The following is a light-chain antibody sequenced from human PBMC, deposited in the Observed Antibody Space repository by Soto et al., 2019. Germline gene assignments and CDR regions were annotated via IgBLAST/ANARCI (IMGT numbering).Light chain of an antibody. J-gene: IGKJ3*01. CDR3: QQSLTSPLS. Sequence: DIQMTQSPSSLSATVGDRVTLTCRASQNIDKSLNWYQQKPGKAPKVLIYSASRLESGVPSRFSASGSGTGFALTHANLQADHFAMYFCQQSLTSPLSFGPWTRVDL. CDR2: SAS. V-gene: IGKV1-39*01. CDR1: QNIDKS.